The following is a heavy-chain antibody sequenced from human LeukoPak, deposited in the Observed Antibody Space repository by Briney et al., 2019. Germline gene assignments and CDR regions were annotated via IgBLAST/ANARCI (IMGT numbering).Heavy chain of an antibody. CDR3: ERSSRYDFWSGSKVFYYMDV. Sequence: GGSLRLSRAASGFTFSSYSMNWVRQAPGMGLEWVSSISSSSSYIYYADSVKGRFTISRDNAKNSLYLQMNSLRAEDTAVYYCERSSRYDFWSGSKVFYYMDVWGKGTTVTVSS. D-gene: IGHD3-3*01. CDR1: GFTFSSYS. CDR2: ISSSSSYI. V-gene: IGHV3-21*01. J-gene: IGHJ6*03.